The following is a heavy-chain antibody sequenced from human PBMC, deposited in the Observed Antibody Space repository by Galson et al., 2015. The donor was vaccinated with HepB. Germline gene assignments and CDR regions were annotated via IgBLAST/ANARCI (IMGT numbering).Heavy chain of an antibody. CDR2: ISAYNGNT. CDR3: ARDRRPFVVVVAAPHY. Sequence: SVKVSCKASGYTFTSYGISWVRQAPGQGLEWMGWISAYNGNTNYAQKLQGRVTMTTDTSTSTAYMELRSLRSDDTAVYYCARDRRPFVVVVAAPHYWGQGTLVTVSS. V-gene: IGHV1-18*01. J-gene: IGHJ4*02. CDR1: GYTFTSYG. D-gene: IGHD2-15*01.